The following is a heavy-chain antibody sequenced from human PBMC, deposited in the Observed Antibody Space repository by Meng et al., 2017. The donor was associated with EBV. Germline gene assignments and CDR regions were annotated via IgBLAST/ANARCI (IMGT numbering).Heavy chain of an antibody. J-gene: IGHJ4*02. V-gene: IGHV1-69*01. CDR2: FLPRLGAP. CDR1: GGPFRYYA. CDR3: ASESGRGYTPDY. D-gene: IGHD3-10*01. Sequence: QVQLVQSAAEVKEPGSSVKVSFKTSGGPFRYYAISWVRQAPGQGLEWLGGFLPRLGAPNYAQKFHGRVKITADESTSTHYMDLSSLRSEDTAIYYCASESGRGYTPDYWGQGTLVTVSS.